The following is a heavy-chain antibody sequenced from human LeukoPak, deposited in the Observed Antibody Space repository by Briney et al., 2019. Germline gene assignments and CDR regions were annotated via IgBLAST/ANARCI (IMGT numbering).Heavy chain of an antibody. CDR3: TTERT. J-gene: IGHJ5*02. V-gene: IGHV3-15*01. Sequence: PGGSLGLSCAASGFTFTNAWMSWVRQAPGKGLECVGRIRSKIDGETADYVAPVKDRFIVSRDDSKNMLYLQMDSLKTEDTAVYYCTTERTWGQGALVTVSS. CDR1: GFTFTNAW. CDR2: IRSKIDGETA.